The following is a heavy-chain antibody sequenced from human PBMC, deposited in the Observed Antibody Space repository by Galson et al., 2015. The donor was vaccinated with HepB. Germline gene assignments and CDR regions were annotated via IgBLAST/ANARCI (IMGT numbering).Heavy chain of an antibody. Sequence: PALVKPTQTVTLTCTFSGVSLSTSGVGVGWIRQPPGKALGWLALIYWDDDKRYSPSLKSRLTITKDTSKNQVVLTMTNMDPLDTATYYCAHRLGAYFDYWGQGTLVTVSS. D-gene: IGHD2-21*01. CDR1: GVSLSTSGVG. CDR2: IYWDDDK. V-gene: IGHV2-5*02. J-gene: IGHJ4*02. CDR3: AHRLGAYFDY.